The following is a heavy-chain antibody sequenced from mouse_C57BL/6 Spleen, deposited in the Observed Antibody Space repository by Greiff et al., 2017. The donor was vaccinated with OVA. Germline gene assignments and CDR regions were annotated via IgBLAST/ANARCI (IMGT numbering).Heavy chain of an antibody. CDR3: VRETLGRGYWYFDV. CDR2: IRSKSNNYAT. J-gene: IGHJ1*03. CDR1: GFSFNTYA. V-gene: IGHV10-1*01. Sequence: EVQVVDSGGGLVQPKGSLKLSCAASGFSFNTYAMNWVRQAPGKGLEWVARIRSKSNNYATYYADSVKDRFTISRDDSESMLYLQMNNLKTEDTAMYYCVRETLGRGYWYFDVWGTGTTVTVSS. D-gene: IGHD4-1*01.